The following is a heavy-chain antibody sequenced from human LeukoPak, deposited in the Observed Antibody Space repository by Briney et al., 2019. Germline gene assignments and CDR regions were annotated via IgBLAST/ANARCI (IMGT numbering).Heavy chain of an antibody. D-gene: IGHD3-22*01. Sequence: GGSLRLSCAASGFTVSSNYMSWVRQAPGKGLEWVSVIYSGGSTYYADSVKGRFTISRDNSKNTLYLQMNSLRAEDTAVYYCARDGDYYDSSGYYYTPLWGQGTLVTVSS. CDR1: GFTVSSNY. V-gene: IGHV3-66*01. J-gene: IGHJ4*02. CDR3: ARDGDYYDSSGYYYTPL. CDR2: IYSGGST.